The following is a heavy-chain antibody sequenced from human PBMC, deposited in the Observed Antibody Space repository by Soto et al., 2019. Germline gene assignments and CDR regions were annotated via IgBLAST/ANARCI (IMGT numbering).Heavy chain of an antibody. D-gene: IGHD3-16*01. V-gene: IGHV4-59*01. CDR2: LHYNGFA. J-gene: IGHJ4*02. CDR1: GASMDDYY. Sequence: SETLSLTCTVSGASMDDYYGSWIRQSPGKGLEHIGYLHYNGFAEYSPSLRSRVSISMDTSKNQFSLKLSSVTAADTAIYYCARSGHIFAGVFWGQGILVTVS. CDR3: ARSGHIFAGVF.